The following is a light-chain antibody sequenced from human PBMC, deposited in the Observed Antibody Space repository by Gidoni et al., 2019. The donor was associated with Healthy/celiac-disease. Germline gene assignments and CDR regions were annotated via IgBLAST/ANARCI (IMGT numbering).Light chain of an antibody. Sequence: EIVLTQSPATLSVSPGERATLSSRASQSVSSNLAWYQQKPGQAPRLLIYGASTRATGIPARFSGSGSGTEFTLTISRLQSEDFAVYYCQQYNNWPPYSFGQGTKLEIK. CDR2: GAS. J-gene: IGKJ2*03. CDR1: QSVSSN. CDR3: QQYNNWPPYS. V-gene: IGKV3-15*01.